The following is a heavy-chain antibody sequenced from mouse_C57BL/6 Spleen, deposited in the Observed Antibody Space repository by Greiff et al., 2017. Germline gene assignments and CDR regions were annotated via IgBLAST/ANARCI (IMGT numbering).Heavy chain of an antibody. CDR2: ILPGRGST. Sequence: QVQLKQSGAELMKPGASVKLSCKATGYTFTGYWIEWVKQRPGHGLEWIGEILPGRGSTNYNEKFKGKATFTADTSSNTAYMQLSSLPTEDSAIYYCARRRGPYAMDYWGQGTSVTVSS. V-gene: IGHV1-9*01. CDR1: GYTFTGYW. CDR3: ARRRGPYAMDY. J-gene: IGHJ4*01.